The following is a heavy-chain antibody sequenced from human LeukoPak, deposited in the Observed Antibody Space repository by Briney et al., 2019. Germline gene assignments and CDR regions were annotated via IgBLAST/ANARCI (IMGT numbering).Heavy chain of an antibody. D-gene: IGHD5-12*01. Sequence: GGSLRLSCAASGFTFHHYSMHWVRQPPWKGLEWVSLISWDGGITYYAGSVRGRFTISRDNGKNSLSLEMNSLRTEDTALYYCAKDSNTGGYSFGSWGQGTLVTVTS. J-gene: IGHJ4*02. CDR1: GFTFHHYS. CDR2: ISWDGGIT. V-gene: IGHV3-43*01. CDR3: AKDSNTGGYSFGS.